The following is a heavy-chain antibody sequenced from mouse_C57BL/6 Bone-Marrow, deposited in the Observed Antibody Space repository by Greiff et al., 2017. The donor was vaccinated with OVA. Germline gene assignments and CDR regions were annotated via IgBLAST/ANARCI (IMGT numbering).Heavy chain of an antibody. V-gene: IGHV1-64*01. CDR1: GYTFTSYW. Sequence: VQLKQPGAELVKPGASVKLSCKASGYTFTSYWMHWVKQRPGQGLEWIGMIHPNSGSTNYNEKFKSKATLTVDKSSSTAYMQLSSLTSEDSAVYYCARWGYDSHYFDYWGQGTTLTVSS. J-gene: IGHJ2*01. CDR2: IHPNSGST. D-gene: IGHD2-4*01. CDR3: ARWGYDSHYFDY.